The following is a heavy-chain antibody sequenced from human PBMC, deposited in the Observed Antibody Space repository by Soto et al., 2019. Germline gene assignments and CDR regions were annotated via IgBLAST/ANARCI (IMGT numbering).Heavy chain of an antibody. D-gene: IGHD2-21*02. Sequence: LSETLSLTCTVSGASIRGTDYYWSWIRQAPGKGLEWIGYVYYTGSTYYNPSLMSRLTISVDTSKNQFSLKLTSVTAAETAVYYCVRTAREGAVAPHWFDRWGQGTQVTVSS. J-gene: IGHJ5*02. CDR1: GASIRGTDYY. CDR2: VYYTGST. CDR3: VRTAREGAVAPHWFDR. V-gene: IGHV4-30-4*01.